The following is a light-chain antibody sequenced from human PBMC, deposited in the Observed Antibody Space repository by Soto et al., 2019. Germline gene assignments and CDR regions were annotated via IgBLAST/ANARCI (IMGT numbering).Light chain of an antibody. J-gene: IGKJ3*01. V-gene: IGKV1-9*01. CDR1: QAVPNN. CDR2: AAS. CDR3: QEYEYHTSFT. Sequence: DIHLTQSPSFLSASVGDRVTITCRPSQAVPNNMAWYQRKPGKAPKLLIYAASTLQSGVPSRFSGSGSGTDFTLTISRLEPEDFAVYFCQEYEYHTSFTFGPGTKVDIK.